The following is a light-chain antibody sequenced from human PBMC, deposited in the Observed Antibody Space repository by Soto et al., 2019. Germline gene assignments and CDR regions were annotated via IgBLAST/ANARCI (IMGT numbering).Light chain of an antibody. CDR2: NND. V-gene: IGLV1-44*01. CDR3: AAREDSLNGWV. Sequence: QSVLTQAPSASGTPGQRVTISCSGSSSNIGSNTVTWYQQLPGTAPKLLIYNNDQRPSGVPDRFSGSKSGTSASLAIAGLQSEDEDADYCAAREDSLNGWVFGGGTKLTVL. J-gene: IGLJ3*02. CDR1: SSNIGSNT.